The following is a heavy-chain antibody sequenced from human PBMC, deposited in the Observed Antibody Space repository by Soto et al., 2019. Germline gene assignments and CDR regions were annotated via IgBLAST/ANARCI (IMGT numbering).Heavy chain of an antibody. J-gene: IGHJ3*02. CDR2: IYYSGST. Sequence: SETLSLTCTVSGGSISSYYWSWIRQPPGKGLEWIGYIYYSGSTNYNPSLKSRVTISVDTSKNQFSLKLSSVTAADTAVYYCAKNSGVDAFDIWGQGTMVTVSS. V-gene: IGHV4-59*08. CDR3: AKNSGVDAFDI. CDR1: GGSISSYY.